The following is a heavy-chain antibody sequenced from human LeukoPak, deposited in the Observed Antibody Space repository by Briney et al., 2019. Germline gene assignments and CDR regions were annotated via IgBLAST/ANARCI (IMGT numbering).Heavy chain of an antibody. CDR3: ARDGYFDL. V-gene: IGHV1-18*01. J-gene: IGHJ2*01. CDR2: ISAHNGNT. Sequence: RWAPVKVSCKASGYTFTTHGIAWVRQAPGQGLEWMGWISAHNGNTNYAQSLQGRVTMTTDTSTNTAYMELRSLRSDDTAVYYCARDGYFDLWGRGTLVTVSS. CDR1: GYTFTTHG.